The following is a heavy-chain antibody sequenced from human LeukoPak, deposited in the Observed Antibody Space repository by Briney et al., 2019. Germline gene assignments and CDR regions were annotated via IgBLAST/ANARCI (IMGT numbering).Heavy chain of an antibody. CDR2: IYYSGST. V-gene: IGHV4-61*01. Sequence: SETLSLTCTVSGGSVSSGSYYWSWIRQPPRKGLEWIGYIYYSGSTNYNPSLKSRVTISVDTSKNQFSLKLSSVTAADTAVYYCARQYSSSSWGRIFYGMDVWGQGTTVTVSS. J-gene: IGHJ6*02. D-gene: IGHD6-6*01. CDR1: GGSVSSGSYY. CDR3: ARQYSSSSWGRIFYGMDV.